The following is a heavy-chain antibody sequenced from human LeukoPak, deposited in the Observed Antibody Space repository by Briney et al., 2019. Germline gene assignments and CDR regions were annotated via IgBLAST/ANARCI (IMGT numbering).Heavy chain of an antibody. J-gene: IGHJ4*02. D-gene: IGHD6-19*01. Sequence: ASVKVSCKASGYTFTSYGISWVRQAPGQGLEWMGWISAYNGNTNYAQKLQGRVTMTTDTSTSTAYMELRSLRSDDTAVYYCARDRSSNGWSDYFDYWGQGTLVTVSS. CDR1: GYTFTSYG. CDR3: ARDRSSNGWSDYFDY. CDR2: ISAYNGNT. V-gene: IGHV1-18*01.